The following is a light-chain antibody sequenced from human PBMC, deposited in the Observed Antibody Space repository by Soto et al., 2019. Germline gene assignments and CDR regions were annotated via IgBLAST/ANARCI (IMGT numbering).Light chain of an antibody. Sequence: EVVMRQSPATLSVSPGETATLSCRASQSVSNKLAWYQQRPGQAPRLLIYAADHRATGIPDRFSGSGSGREFTLTISSLQSEDFAVYYCQQYNNWPPWTFGQGTKVEVK. CDR3: QQYNNWPPWT. V-gene: IGKV3-15*01. CDR2: AAD. CDR1: QSVSNK. J-gene: IGKJ1*01.